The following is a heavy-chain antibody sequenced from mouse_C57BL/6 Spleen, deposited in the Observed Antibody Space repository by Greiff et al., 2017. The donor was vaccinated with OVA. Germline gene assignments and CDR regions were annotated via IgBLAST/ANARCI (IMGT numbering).Heavy chain of an antibody. CDR1: GYAFSSSW. CDR3: ADYDYDERYFDV. CDR2: IYPGDGDT. Sequence: VQGVESGPELVKPGASVKISCKASGYAFSSSWMNWVKQRPGKGLEWIGRIYPGDGDTNYNGKFKGKATLTADKSSSTAYMQLSSLTSEDSAVYFCADYDYDERYFDVWGTGTTVTVSS. V-gene: IGHV1-82*01. D-gene: IGHD2-4*01. J-gene: IGHJ1*03.